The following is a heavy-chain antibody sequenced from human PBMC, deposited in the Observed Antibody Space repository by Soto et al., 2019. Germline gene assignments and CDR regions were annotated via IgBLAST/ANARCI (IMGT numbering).Heavy chain of an antibody. CDR2: IFYNGTT. CDR1: VGFISTYF. D-gene: IGHD1-1*01. J-gene: IGHJ5*02. V-gene: IGHV4-59*12. Sequence: PSETLSLTCTFSVGFISTYFWSWIRQVPGKGPEWIGYIFYNGTTNYNPSLKSRVTISVDTSKNQFSLKLSSVTAADTAVYYCARAGYLRRWFDPWGQGTMVTVSS. CDR3: ARAGYLRRWFDP.